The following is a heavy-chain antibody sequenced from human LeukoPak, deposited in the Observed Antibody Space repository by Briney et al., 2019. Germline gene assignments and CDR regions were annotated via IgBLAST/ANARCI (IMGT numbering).Heavy chain of an antibody. CDR3: ARGGLVRGSIDSLIAFDF. CDR1: GDSVFRKSAG. D-gene: IGHD3-10*01. J-gene: IGHJ3*01. V-gene: IGHV6-1*01. Sequence: SQTLSLTCAISGDSVFRKSAGWNWIRQSPSRGLEWLGRLYYRSTRYSDFLTSRITISPDTYKNQFSLHLDAVTPEDTAVYYCARGGLVRGSIDSLIAFDFWGQGTVVTVSS. CDR2: LYYRSTRYS.